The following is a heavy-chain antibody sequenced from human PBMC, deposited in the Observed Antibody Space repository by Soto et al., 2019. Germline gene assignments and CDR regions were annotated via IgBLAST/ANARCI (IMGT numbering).Heavy chain of an antibody. CDR1: GFTFSSFA. CDR3: ASISLGYCSGGSCQAFDI. CDR2: ISGSGGST. D-gene: IGHD2-15*01. V-gene: IGHV3-23*01. J-gene: IGHJ3*02. Sequence: GGSLRLSCAASGFTFSSFAMSYIRQAPGRGLEWVSAISGSGGSTYYADSVKGRFTISRDNSKNTLYLQMNSLRAEDTAVYYCASISLGYCSGGSCQAFDIWGQGTMVTVSS.